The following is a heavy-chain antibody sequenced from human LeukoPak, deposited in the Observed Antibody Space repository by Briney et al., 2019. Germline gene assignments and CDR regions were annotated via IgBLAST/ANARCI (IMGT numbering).Heavy chain of an antibody. J-gene: IGHJ4*02. V-gene: IGHV1-2*02. CDR3: ARPLLWWPQVGYFDY. CDR2: INPNSGGT. CDR1: GYTFTGYY. Sequence: ASVKVSCKASGYTFTGYYMHWVRQAPGQGLERMGWINPNSGGTNYAQKFQGRVTMTRDTSISTAYMELSRLRSDDTAVYYCARPLLWWPQVGYFDYWGQGTPVTVSS. D-gene: IGHD4/OR15-4a*01.